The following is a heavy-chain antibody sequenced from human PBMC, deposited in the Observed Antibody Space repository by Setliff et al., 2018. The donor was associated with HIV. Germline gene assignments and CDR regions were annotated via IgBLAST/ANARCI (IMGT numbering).Heavy chain of an antibody. CDR3: ARFLDHDYGDYRTYYFDF. V-gene: IGHV1-18*01. J-gene: IGHJ4*02. Sequence: ASVKVSCKTSGYTFNSYGISWVRQAPGQGLEWMGWFNTYNGNTNYAQKLQGRVTLTTDTFTKTTYMELRSLRSDDTAVYYCARFLDHDYGDYRTYYFDFWGQGTLVTVSS. D-gene: IGHD4-17*01. CDR2: FNTYNGNT. CDR1: GYTFNSYG.